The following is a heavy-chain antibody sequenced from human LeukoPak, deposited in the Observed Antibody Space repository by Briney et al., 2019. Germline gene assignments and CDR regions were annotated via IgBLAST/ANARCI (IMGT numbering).Heavy chain of an antibody. D-gene: IGHD2-8*02. CDR2: ISGSGGNT. CDR3: AREYCTGGACYGMDV. J-gene: IGHJ6*02. V-gene: IGHV3-23*01. CDR1: GFTFSNAW. Sequence: GGSLRLSCAASGFTFSNAWMNWVRQAPGKGLEWVSAISGSGGNTNYADSVKGRLTISRDNSKNTLFLQMYSLRAEDTAIYYCAREYCTGGACYGMDVWGQGTTVTVSS.